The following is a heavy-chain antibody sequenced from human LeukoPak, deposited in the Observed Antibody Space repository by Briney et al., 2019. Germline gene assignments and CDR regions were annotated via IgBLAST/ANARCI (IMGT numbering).Heavy chain of an antibody. D-gene: IGHD1-1*01. J-gene: IGHJ6*03. V-gene: IGHV1-24*01. CDR2: FDPEDGET. CDR3: ATEHRGRMEDSHLNWNDYYYYMDV. Sequence: ASVKVSCKVSGYTLTELSMHWVRQAPGKGLEWMGGFDPEDGETIYAQKFQGGVTMTEDTSTDTAYMELSSLRSEDTAVYYCATEHRGRMEDSHLNWNDYYYYMDVWGKGTTVTVSS. CDR1: GYTLTELS.